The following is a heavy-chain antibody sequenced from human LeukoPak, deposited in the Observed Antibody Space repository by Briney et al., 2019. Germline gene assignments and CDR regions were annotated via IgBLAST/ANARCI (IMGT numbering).Heavy chain of an antibody. D-gene: IGHD6-13*01. J-gene: IGHJ5*02. CDR2: TYYRSKWYN. V-gene: IGHV6-1*01. CDR3: ARGKYSSSWYRGCWFDP. CDR1: GDSFSSNSAA. Sequence: SQTLSLTCAISGDSFSSNSAAWNWIRQSPSRGLEWLGRTYYRSKWYNDYAVSVKSRITINPDTSKNQFSLQLNSVTPEDRAVYYCARGKYSSSWYRGCWFDPWGQGTLVTVSS.